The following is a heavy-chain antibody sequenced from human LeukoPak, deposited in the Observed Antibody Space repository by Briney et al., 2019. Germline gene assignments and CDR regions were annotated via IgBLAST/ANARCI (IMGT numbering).Heavy chain of an antibody. V-gene: IGHV4-34*01. CDR3: ARELWFGRDDNWYFDL. CDR2: INHSGST. CDR1: GGSFSVYY. J-gene: IGHJ2*01. Sequence: SETLSLTCAVYGGSFSVYYWSWIRQPPGKGLEWIGEINHSGSTNYNPSLKSRVTISVDTSKNQFSLKLSSVTAADTAVYYCARELWFGRDDNWYFDLWGRGTLVTVSS. D-gene: IGHD3-10*01.